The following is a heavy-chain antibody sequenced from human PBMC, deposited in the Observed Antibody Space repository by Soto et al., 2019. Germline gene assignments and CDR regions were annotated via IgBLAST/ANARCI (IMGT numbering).Heavy chain of an antibody. CDR2: IYWEGDQ. CDR3: AHGGWHFGYFFDF. CDR1: GFSLNTGGAA. Sequence: QITLKESGPTLVKPTQTLTLTCTLSGFSLNTGGAAVGWIRQPPGKALEWLALIYWEGDQRYSPSLKSRLRITKDTSRNQVVLTMTDMDPADTATSFCAHGGWHFGYFFDFGGQGTLVTVSS. V-gene: IGHV2-5*02. D-gene: IGHD6-19*01. J-gene: IGHJ4*02.